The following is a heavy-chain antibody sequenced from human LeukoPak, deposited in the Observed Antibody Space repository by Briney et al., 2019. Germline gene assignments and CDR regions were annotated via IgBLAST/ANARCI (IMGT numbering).Heavy chain of an antibody. CDR1: GGTFSSYA. Sequence: SVKVSCKASGGTFSSYAISWVRQAPGQGLEWMGGIIPIFGTANYAQKFQGRVTITADKSTSTAYMELSSLRSEDTAVYYCARALRGAIYNWFDPWGQGTLVTVSS. D-gene: IGHD4/OR15-4a*01. J-gene: IGHJ5*02. CDR3: ARALRGAIYNWFDP. CDR2: IIPIFGTA. V-gene: IGHV1-69*06.